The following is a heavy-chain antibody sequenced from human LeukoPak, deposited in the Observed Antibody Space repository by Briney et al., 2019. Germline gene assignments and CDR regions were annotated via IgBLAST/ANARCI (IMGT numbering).Heavy chain of an antibody. J-gene: IGHJ4*02. CDR3: ARDIYSSSWTAPYY. D-gene: IGHD6-13*01. CDR1: GASISSSY. Sequence: SETLSLTCTVSGASISSSYCTWIRQPAGEGLEWIGRISTGGSTTYNPSLRSRVTMSVDTTKNQFSLRLTSMTAADTAVYYCARDIYSSSWTAPYYWGQGTLVTVSS. V-gene: IGHV4-4*07. CDR2: ISTGGST.